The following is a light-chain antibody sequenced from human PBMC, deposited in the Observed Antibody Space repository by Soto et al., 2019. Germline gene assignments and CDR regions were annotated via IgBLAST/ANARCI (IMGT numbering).Light chain of an antibody. Sequence: SYELTQPLSVSVALGQTARITCEENNIGNKNVHWYQQRPGQAPVVVIYRDSIRPSGIPERFSGSNSGNTATLTISRAQGGDEADYYCQVWDSSTVVFGGGTKVTVL. CDR1: NIGNKN. CDR3: QVWDSSTVV. J-gene: IGLJ2*01. CDR2: RDS. V-gene: IGLV3-9*01.